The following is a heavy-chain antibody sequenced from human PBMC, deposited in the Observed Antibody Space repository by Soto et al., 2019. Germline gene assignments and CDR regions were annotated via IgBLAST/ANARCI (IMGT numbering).Heavy chain of an antibody. V-gene: IGHV4-4*02. CDR3: ASRDPGTSVDY. CDR2: IYRTGST. CDR1: GGSFTSNNW. Sequence: SETLCLTCSVSGGSFTSNNWWTRIRQPPGQGLEWIGEIYRTGSTNYNPSLKSRVTISLDKSENQFSLKVTSLTAADTAVYYCASRDPGTSVDYWGQGTLVTVSS. D-gene: IGHD1-7*01. J-gene: IGHJ4*02.